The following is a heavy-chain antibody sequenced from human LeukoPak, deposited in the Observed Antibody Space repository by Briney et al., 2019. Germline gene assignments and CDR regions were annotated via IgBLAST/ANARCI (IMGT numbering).Heavy chain of an antibody. Sequence: KSGGSLRLSCAASGFTFSSYSMNWVRQAPGKGLEWVSPISSSSSYIYYADSVKGRFTISRDNAKNSLYLQMNSLRAEDTAVYYCARATVARDTASDYWGQGTLVTVSS. CDR3: ARATVARDTASDY. J-gene: IGHJ4*02. D-gene: IGHD4-23*01. CDR1: GFTFSSYS. CDR2: ISSSSSYI. V-gene: IGHV3-21*01.